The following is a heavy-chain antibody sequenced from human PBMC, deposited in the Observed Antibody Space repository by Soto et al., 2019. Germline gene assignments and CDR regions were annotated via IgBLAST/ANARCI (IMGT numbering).Heavy chain of an antibody. CDR2: IVVGSGNT. D-gene: IGHD2-15*01. CDR1: GFTFTSSA. J-gene: IGHJ6*03. V-gene: IGHV1-58*02. CDR3: AAERSVLCSGGSCYSNYYYYMDV. Sequence: GASVKVSCKASGFTFTSSAMQWVRQARGQRLEWIGWIVVGSGNTNYAQKFQERVTITRDMSTSTAYMELSSLRSEDTAVYYCAAERSVLCSGGSCYSNYYYYMDVWGKGTTVTVSS.